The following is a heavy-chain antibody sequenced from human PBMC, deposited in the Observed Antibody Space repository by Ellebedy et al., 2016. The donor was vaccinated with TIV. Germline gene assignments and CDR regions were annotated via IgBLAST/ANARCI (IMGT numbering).Heavy chain of an antibody. CDR2: ISGPGTTT. J-gene: IGHJ6*02. CDR1: GFSFSSYS. V-gene: IGHV3-48*03. CDR3: ARGGIAVPGRGKPYGMDV. Sequence: GGSLRLSXAASGFSFSSYSMNWVRRAPGKGLEWVSYISGPGTTTYYGDSVKGRFIISRDNAKNSLHLQMDSLGVEDTAVYYCARGGIAVPGRGKPYGMDVWGQGTAVKVSS. D-gene: IGHD6-19*01.